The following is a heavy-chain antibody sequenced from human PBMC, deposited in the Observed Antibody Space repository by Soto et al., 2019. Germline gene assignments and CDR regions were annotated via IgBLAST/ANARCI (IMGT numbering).Heavy chain of an antibody. CDR3: ARATHYYGSGSDYSAYYYYMDV. CDR1: GGSFSGYY. V-gene: IGHV4-34*01. Sequence: SETLSLTCAVYGGSFSGYYWSWIRQPPGKGLEWIGEINRSGSTNYNPSLKSRVTISVDTSKNQFSLKLSSVTAADTAVYYCARATHYYGSGSDYSAYYYYMDVWGKGTTVTVSS. D-gene: IGHD3-10*01. CDR2: INRSGST. J-gene: IGHJ6*03.